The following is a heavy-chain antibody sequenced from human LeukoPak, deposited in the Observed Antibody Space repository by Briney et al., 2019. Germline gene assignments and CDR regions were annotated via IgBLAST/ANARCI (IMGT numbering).Heavy chain of an antibody. CDR1: GYTFDNYA. CDR3: AKDMSSGIVAADMDY. Sequence: GGSLRLSCAASGYTFDNYAMHWVRQAPAKGLEWVSGISWNSGSIGYGDSVKGRYTISRDNAKNSLFLQMNSLRAEDTALYYCAKDMSSGIVAADMDYWGQGILVIVSS. CDR2: ISWNSGSI. J-gene: IGHJ4*02. D-gene: IGHD6-13*01. V-gene: IGHV3-9*01.